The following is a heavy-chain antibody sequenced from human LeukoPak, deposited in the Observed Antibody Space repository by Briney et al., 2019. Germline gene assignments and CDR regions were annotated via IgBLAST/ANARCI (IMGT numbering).Heavy chain of an antibody. D-gene: IGHD3-22*01. V-gene: IGHV3-21*04. CDR1: GFTFSSYS. CDR2: ISSSSSYI. Sequence: GGSLRLSCAASGFTFSSYSMNWVRQAPGKGLEWVSSISSSSSYIYYADSVKGRLTISRDNAKNSLHLQMNSLRAEDTAVYYCARIGYYYDSSGYSDDWGQGTLVTVSS. CDR3: ARIGYYYDSSGYSDD. J-gene: IGHJ4*02.